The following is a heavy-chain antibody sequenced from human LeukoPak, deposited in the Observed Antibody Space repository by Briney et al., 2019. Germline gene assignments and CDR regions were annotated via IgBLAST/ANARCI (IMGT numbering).Heavy chain of an antibody. CDR2: INHSGST. V-gene: IGHV4-34*01. Sequence: SETLSLTCAVYGGSFSGYYWSWIRQPPGKGLEWIGEINHSGSTNYNPSLKSRVTISVDTSKNQFSLKLSSVTAADTAVYYCARAYCSSTSCRYNWFDPWGQGTLVTVSS. CDR3: ARAYCSSTSCRYNWFDP. D-gene: IGHD2-2*01. CDR1: GGSFSGYY. J-gene: IGHJ5*02.